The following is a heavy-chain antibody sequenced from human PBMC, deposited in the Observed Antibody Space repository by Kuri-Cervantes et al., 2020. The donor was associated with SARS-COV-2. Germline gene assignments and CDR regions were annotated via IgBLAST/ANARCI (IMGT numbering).Heavy chain of an antibody. Sequence: SETLSLTCTVSGGSISSGSYYWSWSRQPAGKGLEWMGRIYTSGTANYNPSLRTRVTMSIDTSKNQFSLRLSSVTAADTAVYYCARVNIELVLPTPQVYFYMDVWGKGTTVTVSS. CDR3: ARVNIELVLPTPQVYFYMDV. V-gene: IGHV4-61*02. CDR1: GGSISSGSYY. CDR2: IYTSGTA. J-gene: IGHJ6*03. D-gene: IGHD2/OR15-2a*01.